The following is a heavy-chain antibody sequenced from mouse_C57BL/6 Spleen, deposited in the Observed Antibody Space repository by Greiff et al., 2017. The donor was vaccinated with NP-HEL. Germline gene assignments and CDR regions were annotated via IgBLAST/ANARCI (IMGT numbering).Heavy chain of an antibody. J-gene: IGHJ4*01. CDR2: IYPRSGNT. V-gene: IGHV1-81*01. CDR3: AREEYYGSSYYAMDY. Sequence: QVQLKESGAELARPGASVKLSCKASGYTFTSYGISWVKQRTGQGLEWIGEIYPRSGNTYYNEKFKGKATLTADKSSSTAYMELRSLTSEDSAVYFCAREEYYGSSYYAMDYWGQGTSVTVSS. D-gene: IGHD1-1*01. CDR1: GYTFTSYG.